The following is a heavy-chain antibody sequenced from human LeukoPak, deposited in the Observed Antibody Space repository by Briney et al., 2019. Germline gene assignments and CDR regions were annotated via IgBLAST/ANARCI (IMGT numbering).Heavy chain of an antibody. D-gene: IGHD3-10*01. Sequence: PSETLSLTCAVSGDSVSSSNYYWSWIRQPPGKGLEWIGYIYYGGNTNYNPSLQSRVTISVDTSKSQFSLKLSSVTAADTAVYYCASRGSGLAFDIWGQGTMVTVSS. CDR2: IYYGGNT. CDR1: GDSVSSSNYY. J-gene: IGHJ3*02. CDR3: ASRGSGLAFDI. V-gene: IGHV4-61*01.